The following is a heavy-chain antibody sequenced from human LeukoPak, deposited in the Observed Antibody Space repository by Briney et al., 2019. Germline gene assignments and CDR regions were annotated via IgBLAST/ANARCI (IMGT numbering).Heavy chain of an antibody. CDR1: GFTFSIYA. V-gene: IGHV3-23*01. CDR2: ISAGGGST. D-gene: IGHD3-10*01. Sequence: PGGSLRLSCAASGFTFSIYAMNWVRQGPGKGLEWVSFISAGGGSTYSADSVKGRFTISRDNSKNTLYLQMNSLRVEDTAVYYCAKVAKYYYGSETYYFFEHWGQGTPVTASS. CDR3: AKVAKYYYGSETYYFFEH. J-gene: IGHJ4*02.